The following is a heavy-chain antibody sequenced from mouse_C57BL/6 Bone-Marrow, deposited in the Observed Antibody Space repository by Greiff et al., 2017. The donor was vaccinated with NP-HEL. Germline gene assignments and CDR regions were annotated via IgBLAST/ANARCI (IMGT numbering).Heavy chain of an antibody. D-gene: IGHD1-1*01. Sequence: EVKVVESGGGLVQPGGSLSLSCAASGFTFTDYYMSWVRQPPGKALEWLGFIRNKANGYTTEYSASVKGRFTISRDNSQSILYLQMNALRAEDSATYYCARWHYYGSRGYYAMDYWGQGTSVTVSS. V-gene: IGHV7-3*01. CDR2: IRNKANGYTT. CDR1: GFTFTDYY. J-gene: IGHJ4*01. CDR3: ARWHYYGSRGYYAMDY.